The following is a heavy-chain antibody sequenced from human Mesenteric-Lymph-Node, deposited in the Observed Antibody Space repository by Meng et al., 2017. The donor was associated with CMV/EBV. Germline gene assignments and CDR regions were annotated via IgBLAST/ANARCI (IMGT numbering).Heavy chain of an antibody. V-gene: IGHV1-18*01. CDR2: IGAYNDIS. CDR1: GYTFTNNG. Sequence: ASVKVSCKASGYTFTNNGVTWVRQAPGQGLEWMGWIGAYNDISNYAQKFKGRVTMTTDTSTSTAYMELSRLRSDDTAVYYCAREKGDGYNVNWFDPWGQGTLVTVSS. J-gene: IGHJ5*02. D-gene: IGHD5-24*01. CDR3: AREKGDGYNVNWFDP.